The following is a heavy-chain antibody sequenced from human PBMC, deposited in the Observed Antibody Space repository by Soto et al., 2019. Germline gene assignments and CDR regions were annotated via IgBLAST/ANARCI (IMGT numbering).Heavy chain of an antibody. V-gene: IGHV3-21*01. CDR3: ARTGVNYYGSGSYIY. D-gene: IGHD3-10*01. CDR2: ISSSSSYI. Sequence: EVQLVESGGGLVKPGGSPRLSCAASGFTFSSYSMNWVRQAPGKGLEWVSSISSSSSYIYYADSVKGRFTISRDNAKNSLYLQMNSLRAEDTAVYYCARTGVNYYGSGSYIYWGQGTLVTVSS. CDR1: GFTFSSYS. J-gene: IGHJ4*02.